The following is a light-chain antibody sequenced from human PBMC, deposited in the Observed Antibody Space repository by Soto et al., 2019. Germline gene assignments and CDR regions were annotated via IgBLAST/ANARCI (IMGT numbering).Light chain of an antibody. CDR3: QQYDDWPLT. J-gene: IGKJ1*01. CDR1: QSVTSN. V-gene: IGKV3-15*01. Sequence: EIVMTQSPATLSVSPGERATLSCRASQSVTSNLAWYQQKRGQAPRLLIYRATARAANTPGRFGGSGSGTEFTLTISRLPSEDFAIYYCQQYDDWPLTFGQGTKVEMK. CDR2: RAT.